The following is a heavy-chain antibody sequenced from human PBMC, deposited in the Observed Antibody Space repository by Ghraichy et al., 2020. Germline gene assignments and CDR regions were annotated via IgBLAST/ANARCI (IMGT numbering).Heavy chain of an antibody. Sequence: GGSLRLSCAASGFNFNAYAMHWVRQAPGKGLDWVAVISFDGSDKYYADPVKGRFSISRDNSKNTLYLQMNSLRGEDAALYYCVKDGLDKSTNIWKGDYWGQGTLVTVSS. CDR1: GFNFNAYA. D-gene: IGHD1-1*01. J-gene: IGHJ4*02. CDR2: ISFDGSDK. CDR3: VKDGLDKSTNIWKGDY. V-gene: IGHV3-30-3*01.